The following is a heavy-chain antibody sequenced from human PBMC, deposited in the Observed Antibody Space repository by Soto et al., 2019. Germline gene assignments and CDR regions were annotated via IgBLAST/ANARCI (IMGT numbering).Heavy chain of an antibody. CDR1: GFTVSSNY. CDR3: ARDRRDASYSGSYADAFDI. Sequence: EVQLVESGGGLIQPGGSLRLSCAASGFTVSSNYMSWVRQAPGKGLEWVSVIYSGGSTYYADSVKGRFTISRDNSKNTLYLQINSLRAEDTAVYYCARDRRDASYSGSYADAFDIWGQGTMVTVSS. CDR2: IYSGGST. J-gene: IGHJ3*02. D-gene: IGHD1-26*01. V-gene: IGHV3-53*01.